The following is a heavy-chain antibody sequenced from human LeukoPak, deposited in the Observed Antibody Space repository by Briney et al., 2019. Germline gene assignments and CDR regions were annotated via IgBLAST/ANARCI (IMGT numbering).Heavy chain of an antibody. D-gene: IGHD3-22*01. CDR3: TTLITMIVVVISGDSTDAFDI. CDR1: GLTFSNAW. CDR2: IKSKTDGGTT. V-gene: IGHV3-15*01. J-gene: IGHJ3*02. Sequence: PGGSLRLSCAASGLTFSNAWMSWVRQAPGKGLEWVGRIKSKTDGGTTDYAAPVKGRFTISRDDSKNTLYLQMNSLKTEDTAVYYCTTLITMIVVVISGDSTDAFDIWGQGTMVTVSS.